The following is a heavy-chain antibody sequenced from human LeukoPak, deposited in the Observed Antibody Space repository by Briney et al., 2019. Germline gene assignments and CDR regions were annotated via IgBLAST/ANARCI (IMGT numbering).Heavy chain of an antibody. V-gene: IGHV3-48*01. Sequence: SGGSLRLSCAASGFTFSSYGMNWVRQAPGKGLEWVSYISSDSRIIYYADSVKGRFTISRDNAKNSLYLQMNSLRAEDTAVYYCATDSPRDTFNDYWGLGTLVTVSS. D-gene: IGHD2/OR15-2a*01. CDR3: ATDSPRDTFNDY. J-gene: IGHJ4*02. CDR2: ISSDSRII. CDR1: GFTFSSYG.